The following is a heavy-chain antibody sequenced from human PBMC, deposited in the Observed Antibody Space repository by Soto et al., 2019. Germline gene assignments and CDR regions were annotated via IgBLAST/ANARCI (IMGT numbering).Heavy chain of an antibody. CDR1: GGSISSGGYY. V-gene: IGHV4-39*01. D-gene: IGHD2-2*01. J-gene: IGHJ6*02. CDR2: ISYSGST. CDR3: ARDDIVLVPAAIDYYYGMDV. Sequence: SETLSLTCTVSGGSISSGGYYWSWIRQHPGTGLEWIGHISYSGSTYYNPSLKSRVTISVDTSKNQFSLKLSSVTAADTAVYYCARDDIVLVPAAIDYYYGMDVWGQGTTVTVSS.